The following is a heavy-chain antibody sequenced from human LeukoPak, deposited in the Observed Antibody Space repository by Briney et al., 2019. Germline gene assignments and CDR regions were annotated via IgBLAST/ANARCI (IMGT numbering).Heavy chain of an antibody. J-gene: IGHJ4*02. D-gene: IGHD6-6*01. Sequence: APVKPSCKASGYTFSSYSINWVRQAPGQGLEWMGWISTYNGNTNYAQKLQGRVTMTTDTSTSTAYMELRSLRSDDTAVYYCAKDRWRDGSSSFDNWGPGTLVTVSS. CDR1: GYTFSSYS. CDR3: AKDRWRDGSSSFDN. CDR2: ISTYNGNT. V-gene: IGHV1-18*01.